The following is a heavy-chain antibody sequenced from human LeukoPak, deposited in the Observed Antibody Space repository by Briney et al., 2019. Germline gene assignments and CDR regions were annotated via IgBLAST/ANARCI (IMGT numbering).Heavy chain of an antibody. J-gene: IGHJ4*02. D-gene: IGHD5-18*01. Sequence: ASVNVSCEASGYTFTDNYMHWVRQAPGQGLEWMGWINPNSGGTNFAQKFQGRVTMTRDTSISTAYMDLSRLTSDDTAVYYCARGSPDTSMALHIDHWGQGTLVTVSS. CDR2: INPNSGGT. CDR1: GYTFTDNY. V-gene: IGHV1-2*02. CDR3: ARGSPDTSMALHIDH.